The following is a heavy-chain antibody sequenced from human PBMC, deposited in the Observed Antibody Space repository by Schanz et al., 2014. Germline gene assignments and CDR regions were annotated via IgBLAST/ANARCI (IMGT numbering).Heavy chain of an antibody. CDR3: AKAADWPVTRFDP. CDR1: GFGFSSYS. D-gene: IGHD3-9*01. V-gene: IGHV3-23*04. J-gene: IGHJ5*02. Sequence: EVQLVESGGGLVKPGGSLRLSCAASGFGFSSYSMNWVRQAPGKGLEWVSGISGSGASTYYADSVKGRFTISRDNSKNTLYLQMSSLRADDTAVYYCAKAADWPVTRFDPWGQGTLVTVSS. CDR2: ISGSGAST.